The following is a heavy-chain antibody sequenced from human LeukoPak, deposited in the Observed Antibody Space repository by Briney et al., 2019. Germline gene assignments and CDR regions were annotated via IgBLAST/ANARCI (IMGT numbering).Heavy chain of an antibody. D-gene: IGHD3-9*01. V-gene: IGHV3-48*03. CDR2: ISSGGITI. CDR3: ARLFHSDILTGHLHDAFDM. Sequence: PGGSLRLSCEVSTLSFSSFEMSWVRQAPGKGLEWVSYISSGGITIYYADSVKGRFTISRDNAKNSLCLQMNSLRAEDTAVYYCARLFHSDILTGHLHDAFDMWGQGTMVTVSS. J-gene: IGHJ3*02. CDR1: TLSFSSFE.